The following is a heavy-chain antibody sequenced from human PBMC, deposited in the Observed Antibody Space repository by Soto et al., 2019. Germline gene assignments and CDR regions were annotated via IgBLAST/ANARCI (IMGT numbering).Heavy chain of an antibody. D-gene: IGHD3-16*01. V-gene: IGHV3-53*02. CDR1: GFIVSSKY. CDR2: IYTGGST. CDR3: TTYTGYGMAV. J-gene: IGHJ6*02. Sequence: EVQMVETGGGLSQQGGSLRLSCAVSGFIVSSKYMTWVRQAPGKGLEWVSGIYTGGSTHYADSARGRFTSSKDSSKNTLYLQMNSLSAEDAAVYYCTTYTGYGMAVWAQGTAVTVSS.